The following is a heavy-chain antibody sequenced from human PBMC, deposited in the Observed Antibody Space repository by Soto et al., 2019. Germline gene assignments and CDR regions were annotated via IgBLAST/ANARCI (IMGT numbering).Heavy chain of an antibody. CDR3: ARTPGY. V-gene: IGHV4-59*12. Sequence: SETLSLTCTVSGGSTSTYYWSWVRQPPGKGLEYIGYVYYRGNTNYNPSLKSRVTISIDTSKNQFSLKLSSVTAADTAVYYCARTPGYWGQGTLVTVSS. CDR1: GGSTSTYY. J-gene: IGHJ4*02. CDR2: VYYRGNT.